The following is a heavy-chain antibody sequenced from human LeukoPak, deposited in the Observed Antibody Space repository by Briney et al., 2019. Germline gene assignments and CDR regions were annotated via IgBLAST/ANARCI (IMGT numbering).Heavy chain of an antibody. CDR3: ARDSQTRLGY. Sequence: ASVKVSCKASGYTFTSYDINWVRQATGQGLEWMGWINPNSGGTNYAQKFQGRVTMTRDTSISTAYMELSRLRSDDTAVYYCARDSQTRLGYWGQGTLVTVSS. D-gene: IGHD1-1*01. CDR1: GYTFTSYD. V-gene: IGHV1-2*02. J-gene: IGHJ4*02. CDR2: INPNSGGT.